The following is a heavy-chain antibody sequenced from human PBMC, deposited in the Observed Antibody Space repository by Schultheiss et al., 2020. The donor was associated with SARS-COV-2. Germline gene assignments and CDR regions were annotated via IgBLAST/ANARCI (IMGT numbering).Heavy chain of an antibody. Sequence: GGSLRLFCVVSGFTFSNYGMHWVRQAPGKGLEWVAVIWYDGSNKYYADSVKGRFTISRDNSKNTLYLQMNSLRAEDTAVYYCARVRWQGDGMDVWGQGTTVTVSS. D-gene: IGHD3-16*01. CDR2: IWYDGSNK. J-gene: IGHJ6*02. CDR3: ARVRWQGDGMDV. CDR1: GFTFSNYG. V-gene: IGHV3-33*01.